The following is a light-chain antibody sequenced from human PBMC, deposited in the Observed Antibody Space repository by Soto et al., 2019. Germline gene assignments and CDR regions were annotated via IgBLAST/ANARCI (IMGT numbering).Light chain of an antibody. CDR3: QQYNSYAYT. V-gene: IGKV1-5*03. Sequence: DIQMTQSPSTLSASVGDRVTITCRASQSISSWLAWYQQKPGKAPKLLIYKASSLESGVPSRFSGSGSGTEFTLTISSLQPEDFATYYCQQYNSYAYTFGQGTKLDIK. J-gene: IGKJ2*01. CDR1: QSISSW. CDR2: KAS.